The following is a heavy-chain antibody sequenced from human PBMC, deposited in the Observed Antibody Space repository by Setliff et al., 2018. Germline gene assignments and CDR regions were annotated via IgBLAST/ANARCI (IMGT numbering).Heavy chain of an antibody. J-gene: IGHJ5*02. D-gene: IGHD3-3*01. CDR2: SIPISGTT. Sequence: GASVKVSCKTSGGTFNSYGIDWVRQAPGQGLEWMGRSIPISGTTKYAQKFQGRVTITRDTSASTAYMELSSLRSEDTAVYYCARDTYIGDFWSGYYIQGRFDPWGQGTLVTVSS. V-gene: IGHV1-69*05. CDR1: GGTFNSYG. CDR3: ARDTYIGDFWSGYYIQGRFDP.